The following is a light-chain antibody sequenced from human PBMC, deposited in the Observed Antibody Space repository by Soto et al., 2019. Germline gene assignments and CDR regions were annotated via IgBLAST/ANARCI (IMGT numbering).Light chain of an antibody. V-gene: IGLV2-11*01. Sequence: QSALTQPRSVSGSPGQSVTISCTGTSSDVGGYNYVSWYQHHPGKAPKLMIYDVSKRPSGVPDRCSGSKSGNTASLTISGLQAEYEADYYCCSYAGSYTLVFGGGTKLTVL. CDR1: SSDVGGYNY. J-gene: IGLJ2*01. CDR2: DVS. CDR3: CSYAGSYTLV.